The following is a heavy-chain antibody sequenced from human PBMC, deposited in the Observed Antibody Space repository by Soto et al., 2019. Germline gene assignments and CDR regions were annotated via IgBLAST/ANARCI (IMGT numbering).Heavy chain of an antibody. D-gene: IGHD3-3*01. CDR2: ISRSGGRT. V-gene: IGHV3-23*01. CDR1: GVPFSEYA. Sequence: PGGSLRLSCEVSGVPFSEYAMTWIRQAPGKGLEWVSGISRSGGRTFFADSVKGRFTISRDNSKNTVFLQMSSLRLDDTAVYFCAKDSYCDFWSGEYHAYDHAVEVWGQGALVTVFS. CDR3: AKDSYCDFWSGEYHAYDHAVEV. J-gene: IGHJ6*01.